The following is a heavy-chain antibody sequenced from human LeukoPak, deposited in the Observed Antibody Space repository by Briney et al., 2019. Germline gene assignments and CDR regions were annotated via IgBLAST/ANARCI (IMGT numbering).Heavy chain of an antibody. CDR1: GYTFSSYE. CDR3: AKGRGITLFGGVIGYHMDV. D-gene: IGHD3-3*01. Sequence: ASVKVSCKSSGYTFSSYEINWVRQAAGQGLEWMGWINPNSSKTDHAQKFQGRVTITRDTSISTAYLELSSLRSEDTAVYYCAKGRGITLFGGVIGYHMDVWGMGTTVTVSS. J-gene: IGHJ6*03. CDR2: INPNSSKT. V-gene: IGHV1-8*03.